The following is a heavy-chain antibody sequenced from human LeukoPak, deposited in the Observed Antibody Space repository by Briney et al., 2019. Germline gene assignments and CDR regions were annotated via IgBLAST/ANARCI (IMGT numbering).Heavy chain of an antibody. V-gene: IGHV1-2*02. Sequence: ASVKVSCKASGYTFTGYYMHWVRQAPGQGLECMGWINPNSGGTNYAQKFQGRVTMTRDTSISTAYMELSRLRSDDTAVYYCARVMVRGLNAFDIWGQGTMVTVSS. D-gene: IGHD3-10*01. CDR1: GYTFTGYY. CDR3: ARVMVRGLNAFDI. J-gene: IGHJ3*02. CDR2: INPNSGGT.